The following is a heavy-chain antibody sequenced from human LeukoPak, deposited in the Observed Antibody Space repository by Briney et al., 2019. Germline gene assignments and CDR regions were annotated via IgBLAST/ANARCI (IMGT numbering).Heavy chain of an antibody. V-gene: IGHV3-30*01. D-gene: IGHD1-26*01. Sequence: PGRSLRLSCAASGFTFSHYAMHWVRQAPGKGLEWVAVISYDGSHQYSADSVKGRLTISGDNSRHTLYLQMNSLRPEDTAVYYCARARNGTLKYWGQGTLVTVSS. CDR3: ARARNGTLKY. CDR2: ISYDGSHQ. J-gene: IGHJ4*02. CDR1: GFTFSHYA.